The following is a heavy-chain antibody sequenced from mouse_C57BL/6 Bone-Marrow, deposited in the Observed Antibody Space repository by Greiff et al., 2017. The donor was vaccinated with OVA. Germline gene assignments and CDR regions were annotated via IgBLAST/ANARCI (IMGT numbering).Heavy chain of an antibody. CDR2: IRSKSNNYAT. Sequence: GGGLVQPKGSLKLSCAASGFSFNTYAMNWVRQAPGKGLEWVARIRSKSNNYATYYADSVKDRFTISRDDSESMLYLQMNNLKTEDTAMYYCVRHLLRGYFDDWGQGTTRTVSS. J-gene: IGHJ2*01. CDR3: VRHLLRGYFDD. V-gene: IGHV10-1*01. D-gene: IGHD1-1*01. CDR1: GFSFNTYA.